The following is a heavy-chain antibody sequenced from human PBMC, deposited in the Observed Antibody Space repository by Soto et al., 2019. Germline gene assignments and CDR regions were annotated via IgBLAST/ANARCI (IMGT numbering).Heavy chain of an antibody. V-gene: IGHV1-69*02. CDR3: ARAGNYCSSTSCYERHFDY. J-gene: IGHJ4*02. Sequence: QVQLVPSGAEVKKPGSSVKVSCKASGGTFSSYTISWVRQAPGQGLEWMGRIIPILGIANYAQKFQGRVTITDDKSTSTAYMQLSSLRSEDTAVYYCARAGNYCSSTSCYERHFDYWGQGTLVTVSS. CDR2: IIPILGIA. CDR1: GGTFSSYT. D-gene: IGHD2-2*01.